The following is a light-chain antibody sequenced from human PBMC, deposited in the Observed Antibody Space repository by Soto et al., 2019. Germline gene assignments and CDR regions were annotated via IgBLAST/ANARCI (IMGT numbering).Light chain of an antibody. V-gene: IGKV1-5*03. CDR1: QSISSW. J-gene: IGKJ5*01. CDR3: QQYNSYPT. CDR2: KAS. Sequence: DIQMTQSPSTLSASVGDRVTITCRASQSISSWLAWYQQKPGKAPNLLIYKASSLESGVPSRFSGSESGTEFTLTISSLQPDDFATYYCQQYNSYPTFGQGKRLEIK.